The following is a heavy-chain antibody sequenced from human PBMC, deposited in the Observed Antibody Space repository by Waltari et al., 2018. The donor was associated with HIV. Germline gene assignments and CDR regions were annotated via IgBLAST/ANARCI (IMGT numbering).Heavy chain of an antibody. V-gene: IGHV3-74*01. D-gene: IGHD6-13*01. Sequence: EVQLVESGGGLVQPGGSLSLSCAAYGFSFSSYWMPWFRQAPGKGLVWVSRINSDGSSTSYADSVKGRFTISRDNAKNTLYLQMNSLRAEDTAVYYCASWYSSSWRSDYYYYGMDVWGQGTTVTVSS. J-gene: IGHJ6*02. CDR2: INSDGSST. CDR1: GFSFSSYW. CDR3: ASWYSSSWRSDYYYYGMDV.